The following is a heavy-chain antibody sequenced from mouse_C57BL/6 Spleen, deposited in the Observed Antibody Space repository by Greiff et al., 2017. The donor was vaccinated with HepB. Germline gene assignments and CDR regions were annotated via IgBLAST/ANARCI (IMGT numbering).Heavy chain of an antibody. J-gene: IGHJ2*01. CDR2: ISDGGSYT. CDR3: ARGGDWDHFDY. V-gene: IGHV5-4*01. CDR1: GFTFSSYA. Sequence: EVQVVESGGGLVKPGGSLKLSCAASGFTFSSYAMSWVRQTPEKRLEWVATISDGGSYTYYPDNVKGRFTISRDNAKNNLYLQMSHLKSEDTAMYYCARGGDWDHFDYWGQGTTLTVSS. D-gene: IGHD4-1*01.